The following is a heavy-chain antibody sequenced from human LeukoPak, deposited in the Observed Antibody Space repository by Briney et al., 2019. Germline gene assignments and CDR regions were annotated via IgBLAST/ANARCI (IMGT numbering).Heavy chain of an antibody. CDR3: AREVTLTAIGPDDAFDI. V-gene: IGHV4-61*02. Sequence: SETLSLTCTVSGGSISSGSYYWSWIRQPAGKGLEWIGRIYTSGSTNYNPSLKSRVTISVDTSKNQFSLKLSSVTAADTAVYYCAREVTLTAIGPDDAFDIWGQGTMVTVSS. J-gene: IGHJ3*02. CDR1: GGSISSGSYY. CDR2: IYTSGST. D-gene: IGHD5-18*01.